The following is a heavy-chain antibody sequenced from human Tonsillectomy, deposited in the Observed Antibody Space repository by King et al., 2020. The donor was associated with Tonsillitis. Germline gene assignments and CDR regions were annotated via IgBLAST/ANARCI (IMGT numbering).Heavy chain of an antibody. CDR1: GFTFSSHA. Sequence: EEPLVQSGGGLVQPGGSLRLSCAASGFTFSSHAMSWVRPAPGKGLEWVSGISGSGGSTYYADSVKGRFTIARDKSKNTLYLQMNSLRAEDTAVYYCAKSGLADFWSGYSYYFDYWGQGTLVTVSS. J-gene: IGHJ4*02. V-gene: IGHV3-23*04. D-gene: IGHD3-3*01. CDR2: ISGSGGST. CDR3: AKSGLADFWSGYSYYFDY.